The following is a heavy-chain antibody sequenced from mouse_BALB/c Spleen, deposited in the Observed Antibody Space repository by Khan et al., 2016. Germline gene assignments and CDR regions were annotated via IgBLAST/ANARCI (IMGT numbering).Heavy chain of an antibody. CDR3: ASEQEDYFDY. J-gene: IGHJ2*01. V-gene: IGHV9-2-1*01. CDR2: INTETGEP. Sequence: QVQLVQSGPELKKPGETVKISCKASGYPFTDYSMHWVKQAPGKGLKWMGWINTETGEPTYADDFKGRFAFSLETSASTAYLQINNLKNEDTATYFCASEQEDYFDYWGQGTTLTVSS. CDR1: GYPFTDYS.